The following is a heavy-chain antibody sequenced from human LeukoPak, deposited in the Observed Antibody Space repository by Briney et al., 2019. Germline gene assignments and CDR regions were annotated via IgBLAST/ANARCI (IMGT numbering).Heavy chain of an antibody. Sequence: PGGSLRLSCAASGFTFEDYAMHWVRQAPGKGLEWVSGISWNSGSIGYADSVKGRFTISRDNAKNSLYLQMNSLRAEDTALYYCAKDISYGYGQLSVYYFDYWGQGTLVTVSS. V-gene: IGHV3-9*01. D-gene: IGHD5-18*01. CDR1: GFTFEDYA. CDR3: AKDISYGYGQLSVYYFDY. CDR2: ISWNSGSI. J-gene: IGHJ4*02.